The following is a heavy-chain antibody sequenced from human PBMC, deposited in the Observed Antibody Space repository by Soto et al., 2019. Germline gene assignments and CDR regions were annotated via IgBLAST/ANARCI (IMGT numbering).Heavy chain of an antibody. J-gene: IGHJ6*02. V-gene: IGHV4-4*02. CDR3: ARSMITFGGVTVKYYYYGMDV. CDR1: GGSISSSNW. Sequence: NPSETLSLTCAVSGGSISSSNWWSWVRQPPGKGLEWIGEIYHSGSTNYNPSLKSRVTISVDKSKNQFSLKLSSVTAADTAVYYCARSMITFGGVTVKYYYYGMDVWGQGPTVTVYS. D-gene: IGHD3-16*02. CDR2: IYHSGST.